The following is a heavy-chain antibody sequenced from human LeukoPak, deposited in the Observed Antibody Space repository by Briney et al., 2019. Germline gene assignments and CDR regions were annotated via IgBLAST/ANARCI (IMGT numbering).Heavy chain of an antibody. D-gene: IGHD2-2*01. J-gene: IGHJ3*02. V-gene: IGHV3-11*01. CDR1: GFTFSDYY. Sequence: PGGSLRLSCAASGFTFSDYYMSWIRQAPGKGLEWVSYISSSGTTIYYADSVKGRFTISRDNAKNSLYLQMNSLRAEDTAVYYCARDVIVVVPAAMFPDAFDIWGQGTMVTVSS. CDR3: ARDVIVVVPAAMFPDAFDI. CDR2: ISSSGTTI.